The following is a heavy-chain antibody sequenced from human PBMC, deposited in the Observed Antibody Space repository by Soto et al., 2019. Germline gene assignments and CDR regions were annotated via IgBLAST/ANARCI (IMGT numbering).Heavy chain of an antibody. J-gene: IGHJ4*02. D-gene: IGHD7-27*01. CDR1: GFTFSSYS. Sequence: GESLKISCAASGFTFSSYSMNWVRQAPGKGLEWVSYISSSSTIYYADSVKGRFTISRDNAKNSLYLQMNSLRDEDTAVYYCARDRALTGPFDYWGQGTLVTVSS. CDR3: ARDRALTGPFDY. V-gene: IGHV3-48*02. CDR2: ISSSSTI.